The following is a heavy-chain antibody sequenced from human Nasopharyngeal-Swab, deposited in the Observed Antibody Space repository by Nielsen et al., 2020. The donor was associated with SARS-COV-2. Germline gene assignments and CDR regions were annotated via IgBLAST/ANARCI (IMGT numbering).Heavy chain of an antibody. Sequence: SLKISCATSGFTFSPYTMTWVRQAPGQGLQWISYITSGNSVQYADSVRGRFTISRDNAKNSLYLQMNSLTAEDTAVYYCARERGGGYGDYWGQGTLVTVSS. CDR3: ARERGGGYGDY. CDR1: GFTFSPYT. J-gene: IGHJ4*02. D-gene: IGHD5-12*01. V-gene: IGHV3-48*04. CDR2: ITSGNSV.